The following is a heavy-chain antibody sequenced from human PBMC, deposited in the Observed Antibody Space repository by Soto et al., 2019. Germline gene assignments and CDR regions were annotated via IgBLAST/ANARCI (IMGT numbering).Heavy chain of an antibody. J-gene: IGHJ4*02. CDR1: GFTFSEYY. Sequence: GGSLRLSCAASGFTFSEYYMGWVRQAPGKGLEWVAYISQSSTAIYNADSVRGRFIISRDNAESSLYLQMNSLTAEDTAMYYCASWSSAFDYWGQGTLVTVSS. V-gene: IGHV3-11*01. CDR3: ASWSSAFDY. CDR2: ISQSSTAI.